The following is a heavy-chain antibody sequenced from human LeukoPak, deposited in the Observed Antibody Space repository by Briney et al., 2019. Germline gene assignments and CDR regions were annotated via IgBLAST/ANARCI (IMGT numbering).Heavy chain of an antibody. CDR2: ISYDGSNK. Sequence: PGGSLRLSCAASGFTFISYAMHWVRLAPGKGLGWVAVISYDGSNKYYADSVKGRFTISRDNSKNTLFLQMNSLRAEDSAVFYCGRDEDGSGTYDAFDIWGQGTMVAVSS. CDR1: GFTFISYA. D-gene: IGHD3-10*01. J-gene: IGHJ3*02. CDR3: GRDEDGSGTYDAFDI. V-gene: IGHV3-30-3*01.